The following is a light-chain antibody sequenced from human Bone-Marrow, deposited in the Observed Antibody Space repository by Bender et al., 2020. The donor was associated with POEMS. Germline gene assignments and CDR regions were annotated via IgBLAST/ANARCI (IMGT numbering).Light chain of an antibody. J-gene: IGLJ2*01. CDR3: CSYAGSNTFVI. Sequence: QSALTQPASVSGSPGQSITISCTGTSNDVGDYSLVSWYQAHPGKAPKLMIYEVAHRASGVSNRFSGSKSGNTASLTISGLQAEDEADYYCCSYAGSNTFVIFGGGTKLTVL. CDR2: EVA. V-gene: IGLV2-23*02. CDR1: SNDVGDYSL.